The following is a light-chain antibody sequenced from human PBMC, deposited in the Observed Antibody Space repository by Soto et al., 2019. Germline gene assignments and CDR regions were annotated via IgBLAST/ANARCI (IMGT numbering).Light chain of an antibody. V-gene: IGKV1-39*01. CDR3: QQTYGSPHT. CDR1: QSIGTF. Sequence: DIQMTQSPSSLSASVGDRVIIACRASQSIGTFLHWYQQKPGTAPKLLVYAAHTLQNGVPSRFSGRGSGTDFTLTIFSLQPEDFGIYCCQQTYGSPHTFGQGTKVE. J-gene: IGKJ2*01. CDR2: AAH.